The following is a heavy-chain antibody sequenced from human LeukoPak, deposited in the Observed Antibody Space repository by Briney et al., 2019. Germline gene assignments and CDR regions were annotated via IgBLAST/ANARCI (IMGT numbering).Heavy chain of an antibody. D-gene: IGHD6-19*01. V-gene: IGHV4-61*01. CDR1: GGSISSGSYY. CDR3: ARAVGYSSGVSYYYYYMDV. CDR2: IYYSGST. Sequence: TSQTLSLTCTVSGGSISSGSYYWSWIRQPPGKGLEWIGYIYYSGSTNYNPSLKSRVTISVDTSKNQFSLKLSSVTAADTAVYYCARAVGYSSGVSYYYYYMDVWGKGTTVTISS. J-gene: IGHJ6*03.